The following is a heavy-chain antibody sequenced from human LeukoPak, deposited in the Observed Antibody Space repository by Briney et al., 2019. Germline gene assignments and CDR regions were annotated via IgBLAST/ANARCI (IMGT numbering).Heavy chain of an antibody. V-gene: IGHV5-51*01. CDR2: IYPGDSDT. Sequence: GESLKISCKGSGYSFTNYWIGWVRQMPGKGLEWMGIIYPGDSDTRYSPSFQGQVIISVDKSISTAYLQWSSLKASDIAMYYCARLPRIFGVAIVLAFDSWGQGTLVTVSS. CDR3: ARLPRIFGVAIVLAFDS. D-gene: IGHD3-3*01. J-gene: IGHJ4*02. CDR1: GYSFTNYW.